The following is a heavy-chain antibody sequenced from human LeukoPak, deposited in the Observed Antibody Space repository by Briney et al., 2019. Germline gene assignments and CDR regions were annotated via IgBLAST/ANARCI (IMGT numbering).Heavy chain of an antibody. CDR1: GFTFSRHA. V-gene: IGHV3-23*01. CDR3: AKCAGITVLRGVRPEYFQH. CDR2: ISGSGRST. J-gene: IGHJ1*01. D-gene: IGHD3-10*01. Sequence: GGSLRLSCAASGFTFSRHAMSWVRLAPGKGLEWVSAISGSGRSTYYADSVKGRFTISRDNSKDTVYLEMNSLRVEDTAVYSCAKCAGITVLRGVRPEYFQHWGKGILVTVSS.